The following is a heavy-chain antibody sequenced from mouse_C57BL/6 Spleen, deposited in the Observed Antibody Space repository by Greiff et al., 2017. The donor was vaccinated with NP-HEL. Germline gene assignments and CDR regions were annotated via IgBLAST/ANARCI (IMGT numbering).Heavy chain of an antibody. D-gene: IGHD2-14*01. CDR2: ISSGSSTI. J-gene: IGHJ4*01. CDR3: ARESYYDRDGAMDY. V-gene: IGHV5-17*01. CDR1: GFTFSDYG. Sequence: EVKVEESGGGLVKPGGSPKLSCAASGFTFSDYGMHWVRQAPEKGLEWVAYISSGSSTIYYADTVKGRFTISRDNAKNTLFLQMTSLRSEDTAMYYCARESYYDRDGAMDYWGQGTSVTVSS.